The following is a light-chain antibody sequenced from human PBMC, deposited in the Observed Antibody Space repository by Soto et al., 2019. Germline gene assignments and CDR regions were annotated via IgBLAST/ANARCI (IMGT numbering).Light chain of an antibody. V-gene: IGKV3-15*01. J-gene: IGKJ1*01. Sequence: EILMTQYPDTLSVSPGESATLSCRASQRVYSNLAWYQQRPGQAPRLLIYGASTRATGIPARFSGSGSGTEFTLTISSLQSEDFAVYYCQQYSIWRTFGQGTKVDIK. CDR2: GAS. CDR1: QRVYSN. CDR3: QQYSIWRT.